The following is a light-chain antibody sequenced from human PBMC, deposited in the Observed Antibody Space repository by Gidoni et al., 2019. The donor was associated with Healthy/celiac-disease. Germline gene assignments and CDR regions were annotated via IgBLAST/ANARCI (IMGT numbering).Light chain of an antibody. V-gene: IGKV1-9*01. J-gene: IGKJ3*01. CDR1: QGISSY. CDR2: AAS. CDR3: QQLNSYPPFT. Sequence: DIQLTQSPSFLSASVGDRVTITCRARQGISSYLAWYQQKPGKAPQLLIYAASTLQSGVPSRCSGSGSGKEFTLTSSSMQAEDVATYYCQQLNSYPPFTFGPXTKVDIK.